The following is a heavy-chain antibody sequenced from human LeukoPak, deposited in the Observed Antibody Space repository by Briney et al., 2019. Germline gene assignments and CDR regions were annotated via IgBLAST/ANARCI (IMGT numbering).Heavy chain of an antibody. Sequence: SETLSLTCTVSGYSISSGYYWGWIRQPPGKGLEWIGSIYHSGSTYYNPSLKSRVTISVDTSKNQFSLKLSSVTAADTAVYYCARPLLWFGVYAFDIWGQGTMVTVSS. D-gene: IGHD3-10*01. CDR3: ARPLLWFGVYAFDI. CDR1: GYSISSGYY. V-gene: IGHV4-38-2*02. CDR2: IYHSGST. J-gene: IGHJ3*02.